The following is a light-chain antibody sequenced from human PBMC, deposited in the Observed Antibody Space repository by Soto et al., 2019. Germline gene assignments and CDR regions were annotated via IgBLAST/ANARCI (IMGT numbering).Light chain of an antibody. Sequence: DIQMTQSPSSLSASLGDRVTITCRASQNIDNYLNWYQQKPGKAPKLLIYATSTLQSGVPSRFSGSGSGTDFTLTISSLQPEDFATYYCQQSYSTLWTFGQGTKVDIK. CDR2: ATS. CDR3: QQSYSTLWT. V-gene: IGKV1-39*01. CDR1: QNIDNY. J-gene: IGKJ1*01.